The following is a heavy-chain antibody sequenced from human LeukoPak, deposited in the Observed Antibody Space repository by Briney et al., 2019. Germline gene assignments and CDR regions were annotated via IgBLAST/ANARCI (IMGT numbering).Heavy chain of an antibody. V-gene: IGHV4-39*07. Sequence: PSETLSLTCTVSGGSISSSSYYWGWIRQPPGKGLEWIGSIYYSGSTYYNPSLKSRVTISVDTSKNQFSLKLSSVTAADTAVYYCARPKGRAFDIWGQGTMVTVSS. CDR2: IYYSGST. CDR3: ARPKGRAFDI. CDR1: GGSISSSSYY. J-gene: IGHJ3*02.